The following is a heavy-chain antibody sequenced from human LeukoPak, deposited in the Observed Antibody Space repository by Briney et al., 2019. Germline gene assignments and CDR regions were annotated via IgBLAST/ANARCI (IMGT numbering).Heavy chain of an antibody. CDR3: ATDREVGRYYYDSSGYWKY. V-gene: IGHV1-24*01. D-gene: IGHD3-22*01. J-gene: IGHJ4*02. CDR2: FDPEDGET. CDR1: GYTLTELS. Sequence: ASVKVSCKVSGYTLTELSMHWVRQAPGKGLEWMGGFDPEDGETIYAQKFQGRVTMTEDTSTDTAYMELNSLRSEDTAVYYCATDREVGRYYYDSSGYWKYWGQGTQVTVSS.